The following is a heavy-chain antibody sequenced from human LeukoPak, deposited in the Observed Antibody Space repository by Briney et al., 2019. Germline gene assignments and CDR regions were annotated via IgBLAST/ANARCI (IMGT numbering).Heavy chain of an antibody. D-gene: IGHD1-26*01. Sequence: SETLSLTCTVSGGSISTATHYWAWIRQPPGGGLEWIGTIHYTGITYYNPSLKSRVTMSVDTSKNQCSLHLGSVTAADTAVYHCARQLSGTYQWTFDYWGQGTLVPVSS. J-gene: IGHJ4*02. CDR2: IHYTGIT. CDR1: GGSISTATHY. CDR3: ARQLSGTYQWTFDY. V-gene: IGHV4-39*01.